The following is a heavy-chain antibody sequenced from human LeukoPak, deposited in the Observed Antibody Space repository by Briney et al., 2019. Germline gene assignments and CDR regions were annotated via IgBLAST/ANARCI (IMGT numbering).Heavy chain of an antibody. CDR1: GFTFSSYA. V-gene: IGHV3-23*01. CDR3: ATSEGYYYDSSGYSDY. D-gene: IGHD3-22*01. Sequence: GGSLRLSCAASGFTFSSYAMSWVRQAPGKGLEWVSAISGSGGSTYYADSVTGRFTISRDNSKNTLYLQMNSLRAEDTAVYYCATSEGYYYDSSGYSDYWGQGTLVTVSS. CDR2: ISGSGGST. J-gene: IGHJ4*02.